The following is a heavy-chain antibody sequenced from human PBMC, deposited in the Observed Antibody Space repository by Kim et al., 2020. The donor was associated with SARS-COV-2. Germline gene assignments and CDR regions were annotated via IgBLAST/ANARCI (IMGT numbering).Heavy chain of an antibody. D-gene: IGHD1-20*01. J-gene: IGHJ2*01. Sequence: SITIYYADSVKGRFTSSRDNAKNSLYLQMNSLRDEDTAVYYCARRYYFDLWGRGTLVTVSS. CDR3: ARRYYFDL. V-gene: IGHV3-48*02. CDR2: SITI.